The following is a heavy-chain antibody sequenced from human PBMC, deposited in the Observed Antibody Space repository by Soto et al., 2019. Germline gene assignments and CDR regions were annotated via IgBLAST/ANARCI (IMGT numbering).Heavy chain of an antibody. D-gene: IGHD3-3*01. V-gene: IGHV3-23*01. J-gene: IGHJ4*02. CDR2: ISGSDGKT. CDR3: ARWSYLDY. Sequence: GGSLRLSCVASGFSFGSYALTWVRRAPGKGLEWASTISGSDGKTFYADAVKGRFSISRDISQSTLYLQMNSLRADDTAIYYCARWSYLDYWGQGTRVTVSS. CDR1: GFSFGSYA.